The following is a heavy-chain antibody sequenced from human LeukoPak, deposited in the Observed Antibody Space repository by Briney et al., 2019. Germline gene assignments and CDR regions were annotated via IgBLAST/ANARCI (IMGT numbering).Heavy chain of an antibody. Sequence: SEILSLTCAVYGGSFSGHYWTWIRQPPGKGLEWIGEINHSGSTNYNPSLKSRVTISVDTSKNQFSLQLNSLTPEDTAVYYCARYASGLVDVWGKGTTVTVSS. V-gene: IGHV4-34*01. CDR3: ARYASGLVDV. D-gene: IGHD3-10*01. CDR1: GGSFSGHY. CDR2: INHSGST. J-gene: IGHJ6*04.